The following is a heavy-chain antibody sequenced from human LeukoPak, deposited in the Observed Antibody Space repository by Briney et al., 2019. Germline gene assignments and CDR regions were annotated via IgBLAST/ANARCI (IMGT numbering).Heavy chain of an antibody. J-gene: IGHJ5*02. CDR1: GFTFSSYA. D-gene: IGHD3-3*01. V-gene: IGHV3-23*01. CDR3: AKDDEYYDFWSGYSPVNWFDP. Sequence: GGSLRLSCAASGFTFSSYAMSWVRQAPGKGLEWVSAISGSGGSTYYADSVKGRFTISRDNSKSTLYLQMNSLRAEDTAVYYCAKDDEYYDFWSGYSPVNWFDPWGQGTLVTVSS. CDR2: ISGSGGST.